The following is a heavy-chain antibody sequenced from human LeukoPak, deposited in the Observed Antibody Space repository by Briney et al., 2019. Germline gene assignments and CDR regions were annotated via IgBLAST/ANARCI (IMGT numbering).Heavy chain of an antibody. J-gene: IGHJ4*02. Sequence: GGSLRLSCAASGFTFRSYGMHWVRQAPGKGLEWVAFIRYDGSNKYCTDSVKGRFTISRDNSKNTLYLQMNSLRAEDTAVYYCAKDFSVYYYDSRVLGYWGQGTLVTVSS. D-gene: IGHD3-22*01. CDR1: GFTFRSYG. CDR2: IRYDGSNK. V-gene: IGHV3-30*02. CDR3: AKDFSVYYYDSRVLGY.